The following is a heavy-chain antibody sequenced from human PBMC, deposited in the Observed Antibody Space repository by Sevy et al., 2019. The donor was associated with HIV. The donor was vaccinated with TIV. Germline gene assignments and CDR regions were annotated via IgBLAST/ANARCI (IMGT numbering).Heavy chain of an antibody. CDR1: GGSISAYY. D-gene: IGHD5-12*01. J-gene: IGHJ5*02. CDR2: IYYTGST. Sequence: SETLSLTCTVSGGSISAYYWSWIRQPPGKPLEYIGYIYYTGSTNYNPSLKSRVTISLDTSKNQFSLNWNSVTAADTAVYFCARAPPVRSGDDSLNWFDPWGQGTLVTVSS. CDR3: ARAPPVRSGDDSLNWFDP. V-gene: IGHV4-59*01.